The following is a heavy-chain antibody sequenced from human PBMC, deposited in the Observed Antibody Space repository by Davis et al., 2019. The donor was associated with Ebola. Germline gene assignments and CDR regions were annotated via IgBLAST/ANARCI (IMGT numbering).Heavy chain of an antibody. CDR3: ARVNFDTGDNWFDP. D-gene: IGHD5-18*01. J-gene: IGHJ5*02. CDR2: ISSSSSFI. V-gene: IGHV3-21*01. Sequence: PGGSLRLSCAASGFTFSSYGMNWVRQAPGKGLEWVSSISSSSSFIYYADSVKGRFTISRDNARNSLYLQMNSLRAEDTAVYYCARVNFDTGDNWFDPWGQGTLVTVSS. CDR1: GFTFSSYG.